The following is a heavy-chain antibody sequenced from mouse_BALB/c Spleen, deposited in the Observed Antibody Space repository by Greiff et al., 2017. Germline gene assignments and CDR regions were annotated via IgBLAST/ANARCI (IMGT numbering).Heavy chain of an antibody. Sequence: LQQPGSELVRPGASVKLSCKASGYTFTSYWMHWVKQRHGQGLEWIGNIYPGSGSTNYDEKFKSKGTLTVDTSSSTAYMHLSSLTSEDSAVYYCARQMDYWGQGTSVTVSS. CDR3: ARQMDY. CDR2: IYPGSGST. CDR1: GYTFTSYW. J-gene: IGHJ4*01. V-gene: IGHV1S22*01.